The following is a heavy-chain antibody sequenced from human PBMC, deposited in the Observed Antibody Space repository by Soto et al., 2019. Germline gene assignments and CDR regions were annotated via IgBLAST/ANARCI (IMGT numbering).Heavy chain of an antibody. V-gene: IGHV4-34*01. CDR3: ARRMITSGGVIALYFDY. CDR2: INHSGST. J-gene: IGHJ4*02. CDR1: GGSFSGYY. Sequence: PSETLSLTCAVYGGSFSGYYWSWIRQPPGKGLEWIGEINHSGSTNYNPSLKSRVTISVDTSKNQFSLKLSSVTAADTAVYYCARRMITSGGVIALYFDYWGQGTLVTVSS. D-gene: IGHD3-16*02.